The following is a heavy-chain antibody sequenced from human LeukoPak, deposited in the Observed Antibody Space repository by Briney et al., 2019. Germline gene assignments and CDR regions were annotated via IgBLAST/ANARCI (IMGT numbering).Heavy chain of an antibody. CDR3: ATYSSLNRREFQY. CDR2: ISWNSGSI. J-gene: IGHJ1*01. Sequence: GGSLRLSCAASGFTFDDYAMHWVRQAPGKGLEWVSGISWNSGSIGYADSVKGRFTISRDNGKNSLYLQMNSLRAEDTAVYYCATYSSLNRREFQYWGQGTLLTVSS. CDR1: GFTFDDYA. V-gene: IGHV3-9*01. D-gene: IGHD3-22*01.